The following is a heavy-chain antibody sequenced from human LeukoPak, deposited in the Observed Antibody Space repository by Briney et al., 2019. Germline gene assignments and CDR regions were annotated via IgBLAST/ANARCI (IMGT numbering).Heavy chain of an antibody. Sequence: GGSLRLSCAASGFTFSSYAMSWVRQAPGKGLEWVSAISGSGGSTYYADSAKGRFTISRDNAKNSLYLQMNSLRAEDTAVYYCARDAIRIAAAVLDCWGQGALVTVSS. CDR1: GFTFSSYA. CDR2: ISGSGGST. J-gene: IGHJ4*02. D-gene: IGHD6-13*01. CDR3: ARDAIRIAAAVLDC. V-gene: IGHV3-23*01.